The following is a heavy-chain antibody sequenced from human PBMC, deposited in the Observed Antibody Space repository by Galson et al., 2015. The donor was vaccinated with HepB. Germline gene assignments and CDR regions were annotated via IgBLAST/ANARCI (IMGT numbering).Heavy chain of an antibody. D-gene: IGHD4-23*01. CDR2: MDPNSGNT. CDR3: ARVVGLRPKTVQAYGGNLHYYGMDV. V-gene: IGHV1-8*01. Sequence: SVKVSCKASGYTFTSYDINWVRQATGQGLEWMGWMDPNSGNTGYAQKFQGRVTMTRNTSISTAYMELSSLRSEDTAVYYCARVVGLRPKTVQAYGGNLHYYGMDVWGQGTTVTVSS. J-gene: IGHJ6*02. CDR1: GYTFTSYD.